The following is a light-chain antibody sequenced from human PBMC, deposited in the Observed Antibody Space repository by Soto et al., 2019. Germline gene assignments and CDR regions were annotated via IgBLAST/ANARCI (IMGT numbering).Light chain of an antibody. J-gene: IGLJ2*01. CDR1: SPNIGSNY. V-gene: IGLV1-47*01. Sequence: QSVLTQPPSASGTPGQRVTISCSGSSPNIGSNYVYWYQQLPGTALTLLIYRNNQRPSGVPDRFSGSKSGTSASLAISGLRSEDEADYYCATWDDSLSTMLFGGGTKLTVL. CDR2: RNN. CDR3: ATWDDSLSTML.